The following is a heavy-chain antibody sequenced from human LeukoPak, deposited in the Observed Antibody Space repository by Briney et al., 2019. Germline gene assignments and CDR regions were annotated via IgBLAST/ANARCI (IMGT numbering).Heavy chain of an antibody. Sequence: SQTLSLTCTVSGGSISSGDYYWRWIRQPAGQGLEWIGRIYTSGNTNYNPSLKSRVTISLDTSKNHFSLRLSSVTAADTAVYYCARAGGRDNSYGFQDYWGQGTLVTVSS. J-gene: IGHJ4*02. CDR3: ARAGGRDNSYGFQDY. CDR1: GGSISSGDYY. V-gene: IGHV4-61*02. CDR2: IYTSGNT. D-gene: IGHD5-18*01.